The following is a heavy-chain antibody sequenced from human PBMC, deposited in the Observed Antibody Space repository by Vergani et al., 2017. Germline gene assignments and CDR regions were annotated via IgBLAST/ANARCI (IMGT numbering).Heavy chain of an antibody. J-gene: IGHJ4*02. Sequence: QVQLQQWGAGLVKPSQTLSLTCTVSGGSISSGGYYWSWIRQHPGKGLEWIGYIYYSGSTYYNPSLKSRVTISVDTSKNQFSLKLSSVTAADTAVYYCARSGVNWSFDYWGQGTLVTVSS. V-gene: IGHV4-31*03. CDR3: ARSGVNWSFDY. CDR1: GGSISSGGYY. CDR2: IYYSGST. D-gene: IGHD3-10*01.